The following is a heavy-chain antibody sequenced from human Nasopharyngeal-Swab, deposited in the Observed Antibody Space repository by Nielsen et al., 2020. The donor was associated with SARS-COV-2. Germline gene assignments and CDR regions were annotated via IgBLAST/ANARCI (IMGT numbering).Heavy chain of an antibody. D-gene: IGHD7-27*01. CDR1: GVIFSKYW. V-gene: IGHV3-74*01. CDR2: ITSDGTTT. Sequence: GESLKISCVASGVIFSKYWMDWVRQVPGKGLVWVSHITSDGTTTSYSDSVKGRFTTSRDNLKDTLYLQMNSLRAEDTAVYYCARSYWGAEDVWGKGTTVTVSS. J-gene: IGHJ6*04. CDR3: ARSYWGAEDV.